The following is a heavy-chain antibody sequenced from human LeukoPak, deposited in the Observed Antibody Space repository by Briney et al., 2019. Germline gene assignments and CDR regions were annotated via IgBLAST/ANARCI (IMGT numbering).Heavy chain of an antibody. CDR2: IYYSGST. V-gene: IGHV4-61*01. Sequence: KPSEILSLTCAVSGDSISSGYYWSWIRQPPGKGLEWIGYIYYSGSTNYNPSLKSRVTISVDTSKNQFSLKLSSVTAADTAVYYCARASSYCGGDCYTIDYWGQGTLVTVSS. J-gene: IGHJ4*02. CDR1: GDSISSGYY. CDR3: ARASSYCGGDCYTIDY. D-gene: IGHD2-21*02.